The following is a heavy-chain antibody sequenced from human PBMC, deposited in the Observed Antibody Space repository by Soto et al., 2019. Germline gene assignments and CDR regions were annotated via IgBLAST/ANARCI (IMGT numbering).Heavy chain of an antibody. CDR1: GDSIRSSY. CDR3: ARDMSGGSSWYEFDS. V-gene: IGHV4-59*01. CDR2: VYHTGTT. Sequence: PSETLSLTSTVSGDSIRSSYWSWVRQPPGRGLEWIGYVYHTGTTNSNPSLKSRVTISPDTSKNLFSLKLISVTPADTAVYFCARDMSGGSSWYEFDSWGPGTLVTVSS. J-gene: IGHJ4*02. D-gene: IGHD6-13*01.